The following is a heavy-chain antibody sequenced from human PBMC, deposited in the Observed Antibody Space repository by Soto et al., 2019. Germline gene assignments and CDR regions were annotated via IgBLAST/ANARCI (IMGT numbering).Heavy chain of an antibody. CDR1: GFTFSSYA. V-gene: IGHV3-23*01. D-gene: IGHD4-17*01. CDR3: AKDLGKDGDYELYFDY. CDR2: ISGSGGST. Sequence: EVQLLESGGGLVQPGGSLRLSCAASGFTFSSYAMSWVRQAPGKGLEWVSAISGSGGSTYYADSVKGRFTISRDNSKNTLYLQMNSLRAEDTAVDYCAKDLGKDGDYELYFDYWGQGTLVTVSS. J-gene: IGHJ4*02.